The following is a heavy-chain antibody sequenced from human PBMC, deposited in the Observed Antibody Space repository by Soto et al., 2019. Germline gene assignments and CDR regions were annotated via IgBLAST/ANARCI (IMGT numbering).Heavy chain of an antibody. D-gene: IGHD5-12*01. CDR3: ARVVLEWLPTSGFDY. J-gene: IGHJ4*02. CDR1: GYSFTSYG. Sequence: QIQLVQSGAEVKKPGASVKVSCKASGYSFTSYGITRVRQAPGQGPEWLGWITAENGNTNYAQKFQGRSTMTTDTSTNTAFMELRGLRSDDTAVYYCARVVLEWLPTSGFDYWGQGTLVTVSS. V-gene: IGHV1-18*04. CDR2: ITAENGNT.